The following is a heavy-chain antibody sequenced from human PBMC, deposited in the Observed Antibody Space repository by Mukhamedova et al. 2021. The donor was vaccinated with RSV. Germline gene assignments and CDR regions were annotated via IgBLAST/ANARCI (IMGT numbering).Heavy chain of an antibody. D-gene: IGHD6-13*01. V-gene: IGHV3-21*01. J-gene: IGHJ3*02. Sequence: QAPGKGLEWVSSISSSSSYIYYADSVKGRFTISRDNAKNSLYLQMNSLRAEDTAVYYCARETQQQLVRRAFDIWGQGTMVTVSS. CDR2: ISSSSSYI. CDR3: ARETQQQLVRRAFDI.